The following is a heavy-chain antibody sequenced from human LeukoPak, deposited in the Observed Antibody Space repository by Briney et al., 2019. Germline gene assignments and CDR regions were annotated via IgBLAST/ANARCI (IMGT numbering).Heavy chain of an antibody. CDR3: ASSIVYCSSTSCYFN. CDR2: INPNSGGT. CDR1: GYTFTGYF. D-gene: IGHD2-2*01. J-gene: IGHJ4*02. Sequence: ASVKVSCKASGYTFTGYFMHWVRQAPGQGLEWMGWINPNSGGTNYAQKFQGRVTMTRNTSISTAYMELSRLRSDDTAVYYCASSIVYCSSTSCYFNWGQGTLVTVSS. V-gene: IGHV1-2*02.